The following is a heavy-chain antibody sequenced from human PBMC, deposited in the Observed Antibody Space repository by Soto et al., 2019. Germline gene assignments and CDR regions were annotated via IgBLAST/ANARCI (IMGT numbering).Heavy chain of an antibody. CDR3: ARDDDFWSGEGYGMDV. D-gene: IGHD3-3*01. Sequence: GGSLRLSCAASGFTVSSNYMSWVRQAPGKGLEWVSVIYSGGSTYYADSVKGRFTISRDNSKNTLYLQMNSLRAEDTAVYYCARDDDFWSGEGYGMDVWGQGTTVTVSS. J-gene: IGHJ6*02. CDR1: GFTVSSNY. V-gene: IGHV3-53*01. CDR2: IYSGGST.